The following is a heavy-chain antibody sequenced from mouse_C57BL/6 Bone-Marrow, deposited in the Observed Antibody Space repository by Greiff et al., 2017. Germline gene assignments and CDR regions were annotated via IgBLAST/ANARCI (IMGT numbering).Heavy chain of an antibody. CDR2: IYPGNSDT. V-gene: IGHV1-5*01. CDR1: GYTFTSYW. D-gene: IGHD1-1*01. J-gene: IGHJ2*01. CDR3: TNYYGSSPFDY. Sequence: VQLQQSGTVLARPGASVKMSCKTSGYTFTSYWMHWVKQRPGQGLEWIGAIYPGNSDTSYNQKVKGKAKLTAVTSASTAYMDLSSLTNEDSAVYYCTNYYGSSPFDYWGQGTTLTVSS.